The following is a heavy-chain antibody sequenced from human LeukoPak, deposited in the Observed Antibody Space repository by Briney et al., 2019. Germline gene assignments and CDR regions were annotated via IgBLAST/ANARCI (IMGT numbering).Heavy chain of an antibody. CDR1: GYTFTGYY. J-gene: IGHJ6*02. V-gene: IGHV1-18*04. CDR2: ISAYNGNT. D-gene: IGHD2-2*01. Sequence: ASVKVSCKASGYTFTGYYMHWVRQAPGQGLEWMGWISAYNGNTNYAQKLQGRVTMTTDTSTSTAYMELRSLRSDDTAVYYCARVRCSSTSCQNYYYYYGMDVWGQGTTVTVSS. CDR3: ARVRCSSTSCQNYYYYYGMDV.